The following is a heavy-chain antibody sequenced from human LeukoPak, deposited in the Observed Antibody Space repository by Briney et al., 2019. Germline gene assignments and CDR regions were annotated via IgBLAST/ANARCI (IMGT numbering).Heavy chain of an antibody. J-gene: IGHJ6*02. Sequence: ASVKVSCKASGYTFTSYDINWVRQATGQGLEWMGWMNPNSGNTGYAQKFQGRVTMTRNTSISTAYMELSSLRSEDTAVYHCARGPGWSGYYFYYYGMDVWGQGTTVTVSS. D-gene: IGHD3-3*01. CDR1: GYTFTSYD. CDR2: MNPNSGNT. CDR3: ARGPGWSGYYFYYYGMDV. V-gene: IGHV1-8*01.